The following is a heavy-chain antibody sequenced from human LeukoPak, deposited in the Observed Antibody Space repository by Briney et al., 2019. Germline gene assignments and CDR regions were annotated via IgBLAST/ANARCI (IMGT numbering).Heavy chain of an antibody. CDR1: EFTFSAYW. D-gene: IGHD3-22*01. V-gene: IGHV3-74*01. CDR3: ARDLELTYYDSSGYDY. CDR2: MSGDGSST. J-gene: IGHJ4*02. Sequence: TAGSLRLSCAASEFTFSAYWMHWVRQVPGKGLVWVSRMSGDGSSTSYADSVKGRFTITTDNAKNTLYLQTSSLRAEDTAVYYCARDLELTYYDSSGYDYWGQGTPVTVSS.